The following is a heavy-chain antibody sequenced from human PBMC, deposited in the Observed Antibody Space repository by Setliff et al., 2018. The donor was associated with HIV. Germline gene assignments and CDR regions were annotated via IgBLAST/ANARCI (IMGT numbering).Heavy chain of an antibody. Sequence: GESLKISCKASGDKSMTYWIGWVRQMPGKGLEWMGIIFPGGSDTKYSPSFEGQVTISADKSINTAYLQWTSLRASDTAMYYCAKHMVRGAITGEAFDVWGQGTMVTVSS. CDR3: AKHMVRGAITGEAFDV. J-gene: IGHJ3*01. V-gene: IGHV5-51*01. CDR1: GDKSMTYW. D-gene: IGHD3-10*01. CDR2: IFPGGSDT.